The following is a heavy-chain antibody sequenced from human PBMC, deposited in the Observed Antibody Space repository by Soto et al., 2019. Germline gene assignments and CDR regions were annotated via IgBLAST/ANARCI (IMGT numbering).Heavy chain of an antibody. CDR2: IYYTGNT. CDR3: ARDYGDYFDY. CDR1: GGSISGGGYY. Sequence: SETLSLTCTVSGGSISGGGYYWTWIRHHPEKGLEWIGYIYYTGNTYYNPSLKSRVTMSVDTSKNQFSLKLSSVTAADTAVYYCARDYGDYFDYWGQGTLVTVS. V-gene: IGHV4-31*03. J-gene: IGHJ4*02. D-gene: IGHD4-17*01.